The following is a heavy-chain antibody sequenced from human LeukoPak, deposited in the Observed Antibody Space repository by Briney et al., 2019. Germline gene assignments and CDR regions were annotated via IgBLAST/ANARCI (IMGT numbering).Heavy chain of an antibody. V-gene: IGHV3-11*04. CDR1: GFTFTDFY. CDR2: ISSSVGSI. Sequence: PGGSLRLPCAASGFTFTDFYMSWIRQAPGKGLEWISYISSSVGSIYYADSVKGRFTISRDNAKNSLYLQMNSLRAEDTAVYYCARVYGGYYYYLDYWGQGTLVTVSS. J-gene: IGHJ4*02. D-gene: IGHD3-22*01. CDR3: ARVYGGYYYYLDY.